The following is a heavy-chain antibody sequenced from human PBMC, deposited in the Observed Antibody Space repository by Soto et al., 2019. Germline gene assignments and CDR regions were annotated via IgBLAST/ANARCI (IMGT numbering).Heavy chain of an antibody. Sequence: PGGSLRLSCAASGFTFSSYSMNWVRQAPGKGLEWVSSISSSSSYIYYADSVKGRFTISRDNAKNSLYLQMNSLRAEDTAVYYCARVPRGGWTKPKWGQGTLVTVSS. V-gene: IGHV3-21*01. CDR2: ISSSSSYI. J-gene: IGHJ4*02. CDR3: ARVPRGGWTKPK. D-gene: IGHD6-19*01. CDR1: GFTFSSYS.